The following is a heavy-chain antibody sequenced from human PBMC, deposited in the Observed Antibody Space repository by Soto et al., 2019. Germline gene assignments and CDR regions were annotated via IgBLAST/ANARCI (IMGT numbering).Heavy chain of an antibody. V-gene: IGHV4-31*03. Sequence: QVQLQESGPGLVKPSQTLSLTCTVSGDSLSSGGHYWSWIRQHPGKGLEWIGHIYDSVNTYYSPSLRSRVTISADMSKNQFSLNLRSVTAADTAVYYCARVDHRGYFAILTDYWGRGTLVTVSS. J-gene: IGHJ4*02. CDR2: IYDSVNT. CDR1: GDSLSSGGHY. CDR3: ARVDHRGYFAILTDY. D-gene: IGHD3-9*01.